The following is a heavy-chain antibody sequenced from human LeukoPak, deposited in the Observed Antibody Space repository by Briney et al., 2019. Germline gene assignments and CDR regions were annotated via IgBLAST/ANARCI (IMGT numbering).Heavy chain of an antibody. J-gene: IGHJ5*02. CDR1: GFTFSSDA. D-gene: IGHD1-14*01. V-gene: IGHV3-23*01. CDR3: AKGSGINHYHWIDP. CDR2: ISGSGGRT. Sequence: GGSLRLSCAASGFTFSSDAMSWVRQAPGKGLEWVSVISGSGGRTYYADSVKGRFTISRDNSKNALYLQMDSLRAEDTALYYCAKGSGINHYHWIDPWGQGTLVTVSS.